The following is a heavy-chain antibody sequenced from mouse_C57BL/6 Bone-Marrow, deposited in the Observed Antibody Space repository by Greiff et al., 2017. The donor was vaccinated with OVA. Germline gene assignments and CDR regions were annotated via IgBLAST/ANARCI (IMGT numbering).Heavy chain of an antibody. CDR3: TSYYGNPWYFDV. J-gene: IGHJ1*03. CDR2: ISSGGDYI. Sequence: DVQLVESGEGLVKPGGSLKLSCAASGFTFSSYAMSWVRQTPEKRLEWVAYISSGGDYIYYADTVKGRFTISRDTARNTLYLQMSSLKSEDTAMYYCTSYYGNPWYFDVWGTGTTVTVSS. V-gene: IGHV5-9-1*02. CDR1: GFTFSSYA. D-gene: IGHD2-1*01.